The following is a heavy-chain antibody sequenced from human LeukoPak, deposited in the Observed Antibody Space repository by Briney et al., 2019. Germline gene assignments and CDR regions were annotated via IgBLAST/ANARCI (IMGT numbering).Heavy chain of an antibody. J-gene: IGHJ4*02. CDR2: IKEDESAK. CDR3: ARDVGGSLDY. V-gene: IGHV3-7*01. D-gene: IGHD1-26*01. Sequence: GSLRLSCAASGFTFSTYWMAWVRQAPGKGLGWVANIKEDESAKRQADSVKGRFTISRDNAQNSVYLQMSSLRGEDTAVYYCARDVGGSLDYWGQGTLVTVSS. CDR1: GFTFSTYW.